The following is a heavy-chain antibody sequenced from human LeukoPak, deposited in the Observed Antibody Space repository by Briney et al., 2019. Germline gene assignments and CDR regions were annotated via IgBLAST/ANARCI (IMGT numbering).Heavy chain of an antibody. V-gene: IGHV4-30-2*01. D-gene: IGHD3-16*01. Sequence: PSETLSLTCAVSGGSISSGGYSWSWIRQPPGKGLEWIGYIYHSGSTYYNPSLKSRVTMSVDRSKNQFSLKLNYVPAADTAVYYCARGWGPVYYFDSWGQGTLVTVS. CDR1: GGSISSGGYS. CDR2: IYHSGST. CDR3: ARGWGPVYYFDS. J-gene: IGHJ4*02.